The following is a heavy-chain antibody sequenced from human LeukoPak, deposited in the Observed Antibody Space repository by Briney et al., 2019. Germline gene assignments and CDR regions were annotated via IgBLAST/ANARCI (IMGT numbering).Heavy chain of an antibody. CDR3: AKDRGDGYNYNGVIDY. Sequence: PGGSLRLSCAASGFTFSNYAMNWVRQAPGKGLEWVAVISYDGSNKYYADSVKGRFTISRDNSKNTLYLQMNSLRAEDTAVYYCAKDRGDGYNYNGVIDYWGQGTLVTVSS. J-gene: IGHJ4*02. V-gene: IGHV3-30*18. CDR2: ISYDGSNK. D-gene: IGHD5-24*01. CDR1: GFTFSNYA.